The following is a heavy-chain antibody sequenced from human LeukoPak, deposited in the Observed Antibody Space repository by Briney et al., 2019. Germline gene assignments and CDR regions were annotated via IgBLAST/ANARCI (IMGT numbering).Heavy chain of an antibody. Sequence: PSETLSLTCTVSGGSISSYYWSWIRQPPGKGLEWIGYIYTSGSTNYNPSLKSRVTISVDTSKNQFSLRLSSVTAADTAVYYCARGPPPEGFFYYYYYMDVWGKGTTVTVSS. CDR2: IYTSGST. CDR1: GGSISSYY. CDR3: ARGPPPEGFFYYYYYMDV. V-gene: IGHV4-4*09. D-gene: IGHD3-3*01. J-gene: IGHJ6*03.